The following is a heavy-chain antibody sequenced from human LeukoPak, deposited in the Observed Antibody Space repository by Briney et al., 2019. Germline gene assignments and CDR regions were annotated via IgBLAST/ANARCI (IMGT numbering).Heavy chain of an antibody. V-gene: IGHV1-69*05. CDR1: GGTFSSYA. CDR2: VIPIFVTA. CDR3: ARGSIAARAPYYYYYYYMDV. D-gene: IGHD6-6*01. J-gene: IGHJ6*03. Sequence: ASVKVSCKASGGTFSSYAISWVRQAPGQGLEWMGGVIPIFVTANYAQKFQGRVTITTDESTSTAYMELSSLRSADTAVYYSARGSIAARAPYYYYYYYMDVWGKGTTVTVSS.